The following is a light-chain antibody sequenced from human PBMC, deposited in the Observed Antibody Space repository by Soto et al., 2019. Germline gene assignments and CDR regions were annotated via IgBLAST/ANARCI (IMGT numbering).Light chain of an antibody. Sequence: EIVLTQSPATLSLSPGERATLSCRASQSVSSYLAWYQQKPGQAPRLLIYDASNRATGIPARFRGSGSGTDFTITISSLEPEDFAIYYCQQRSNWPPVTFGGGTKVEIK. CDR2: DAS. V-gene: IGKV3-11*01. J-gene: IGKJ4*01. CDR1: QSVSSY. CDR3: QQRSNWPPVT.